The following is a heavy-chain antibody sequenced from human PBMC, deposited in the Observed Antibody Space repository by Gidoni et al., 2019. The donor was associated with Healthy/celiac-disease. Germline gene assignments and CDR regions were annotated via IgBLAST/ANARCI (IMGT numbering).Heavy chain of an antibody. D-gene: IGHD2-15*01. CDR1: GYTFTSYA. CDR3: AGATNWYCSGGSCSYYYYYGMDV. J-gene: IGHJ6*02. CDR2: INAGNGNT. V-gene: IGHV1-3*01. Sequence: QVQLVQSGAEVKKPGASVKVSCKASGYTFTSYAMHWVGQAPGQRLEWMGGINAGNGNTKYSQKFQGRVTITRDTSASTAYMELSSLRSEDTAVYYCAGATNWYCSGGSCSYYYYYGMDVWGQGTTVTVSS.